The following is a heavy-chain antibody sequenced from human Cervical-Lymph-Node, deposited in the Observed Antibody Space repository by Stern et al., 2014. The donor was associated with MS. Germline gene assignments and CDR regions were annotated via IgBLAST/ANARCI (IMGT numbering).Heavy chain of an antibody. CDR2: IDWDDEK. J-gene: IGHJ2*01. V-gene: IGHV2-70*13. D-gene: IGHD4-23*01. CDR1: GFSLSTSGMC. Sequence: QVTLRESGPALVEPTQTVTLTCTPSGFSLSTSGMCVSWIRQPPGQALEWLGLIDWDDEKYYSTSLKTRLTISKDTSNHQVVLTMTNMDPVDTATYYCARTTLEDWYFDLWGRGTLVTVSS. CDR3: ARTTLEDWYFDL.